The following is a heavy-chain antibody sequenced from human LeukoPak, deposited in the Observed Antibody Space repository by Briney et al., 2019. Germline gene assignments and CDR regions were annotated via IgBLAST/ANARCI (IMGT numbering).Heavy chain of an antibody. D-gene: IGHD3-3*01. CDR2: IRHDGSSK. V-gene: IGHV3-30*02. CDR1: GFSFSTYG. Sequence: PGGSLRLSCVASGFSFSTYGMHWVRQAPGKGLEWVAFIRHDGSSKYYADSVKGRFTISRDSSKDTLYLQMNSLRAEDTAVYYCARDPVRSPFDYWGQGTLVTVSS. J-gene: IGHJ4*02. CDR3: ARDPVRSPFDY.